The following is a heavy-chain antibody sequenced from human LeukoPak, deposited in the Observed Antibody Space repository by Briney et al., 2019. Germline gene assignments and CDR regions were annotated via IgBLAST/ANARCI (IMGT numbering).Heavy chain of an antibody. CDR2: IYYSGST. V-gene: IGHV4-59*08. D-gene: IGHD1-26*01. CDR1: GCSISSYY. J-gene: IGHJ4*02. Sequence: SETLSLACTVSGCSISSYYWSWIRQPPGKGLEWMGYIYYSGSTNYNPSLKSRVTISVDTPKNQFSLKLSSVTAADTDVYYCARHGSGSYGVDYWGQGTLVTVSS. CDR3: ARHGSGSYGVDY.